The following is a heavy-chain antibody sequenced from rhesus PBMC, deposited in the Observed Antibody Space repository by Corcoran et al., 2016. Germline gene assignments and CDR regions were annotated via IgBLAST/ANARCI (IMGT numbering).Heavy chain of an antibody. CDR2: SKNKADDVKA. Sequence: EVQLVVSGGGLVQPGGSLRLSCAASGFTFSNYWMSWVRHATGKGLDGFGRSKNKADDVKAAYDESVKGRFTISRDDSKNTLYLQMNSLKTEDTAVYYCARDMERFDVWGPGVLVTVSS. V-gene: IGHV3-16*02. D-gene: IGHD1-1*01. CDR3: ARDMERFDV. CDR1: GFTFSNYW. J-gene: IGHJ5-1*01.